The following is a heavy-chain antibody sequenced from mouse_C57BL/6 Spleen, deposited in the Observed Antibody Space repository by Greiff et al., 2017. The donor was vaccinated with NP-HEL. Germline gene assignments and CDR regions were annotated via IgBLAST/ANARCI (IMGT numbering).Heavy chain of an antibody. V-gene: IGHV1-42*01. D-gene: IGHD1-1*01. Sequence: EVQLQQSGPELVKPGASVKISCKASGYSFTGYYMNWVKQSPEKSLEWIGEINPSTGGTTYNQKFKAKATLTVDKSSSTAYMQLKSLTSEDSAVXYCARGDYGSSGFYAMDYWGQGTSVTVSS. CDR3: ARGDYGSSGFYAMDY. CDR1: GYSFTGYY. CDR2: INPSTGGT. J-gene: IGHJ4*01.